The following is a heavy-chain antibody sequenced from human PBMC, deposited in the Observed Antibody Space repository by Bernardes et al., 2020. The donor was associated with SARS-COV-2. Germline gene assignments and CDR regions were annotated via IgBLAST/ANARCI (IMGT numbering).Heavy chain of an antibody. D-gene: IGHD2-21*02. CDR1: GGSFYQYY. CDR2: VNHEGST. Sequence: SETLSLTCAVYGGSFYQYYWTWMRQSPGPGLEWIGEVNHEGSTNYIPSLKSRVAISVDTSKYQFSLKLSSVTAADSAVYFCARGVFRRLPPTSFYFALDVWGQGTTVTVSS. V-gene: IGHV4-34*01. CDR3: ARGVFRRLPPTSFYFALDV. J-gene: IGHJ6*02.